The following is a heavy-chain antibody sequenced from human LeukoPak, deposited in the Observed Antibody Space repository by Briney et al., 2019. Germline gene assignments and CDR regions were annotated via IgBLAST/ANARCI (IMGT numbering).Heavy chain of an antibody. CDR3: AKGRSYGSGNDY. Sequence: GGSLRLSCAASGSTFDDYAMHWVRQAPGKGLEWVSGISWNSGSIGYADSVKGRFTISRDNAKISLYLQMNSLRAEDTALYYCAKGRSYGSGNDYWGQGTLVTVSS. CDR2: ISWNSGSI. D-gene: IGHD3-10*01. V-gene: IGHV3-9*01. CDR1: GSTFDDYA. J-gene: IGHJ4*02.